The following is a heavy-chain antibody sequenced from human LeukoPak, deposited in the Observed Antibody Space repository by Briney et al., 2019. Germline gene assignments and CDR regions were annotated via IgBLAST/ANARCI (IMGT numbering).Heavy chain of an antibody. D-gene: IGHD6-13*01. CDR1: GFTFSSYV. CDR3: AREADLYYFDY. CDR2: ISRNGINT. Sequence: GGPLRLSCAVSGFTFSSYVMLCVRQTPGKGLEYVSAISRNGINTYYANSMMGRFTISRDNSKNTLDLQVRSLRPEDMAVYYCAREADLYYFDYWGQGTLVTVSS. V-gene: IGHV3-64*01. J-gene: IGHJ4*02.